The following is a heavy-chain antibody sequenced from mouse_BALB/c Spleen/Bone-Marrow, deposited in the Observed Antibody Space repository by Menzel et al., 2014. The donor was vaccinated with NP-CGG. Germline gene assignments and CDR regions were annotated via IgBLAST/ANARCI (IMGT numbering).Heavy chain of an antibody. V-gene: IGHV14-3*02. D-gene: IGHD1-1*01. J-gene: IGHJ4*01. CDR3: ARYRVGSYMDY. CDR1: GFNIKDTY. Sequence: EVQLQQSGAELVKPGASVKLSCTASGFNIKDTYMHWVKQRPEQGLEWIGRIDPASGNTKYDPKFQGKATITADTSSNTAYLQLSSLTSEDTAVYYCARYRVGSYMDYWGQGTSLTVSS. CDR2: IDPASGNT.